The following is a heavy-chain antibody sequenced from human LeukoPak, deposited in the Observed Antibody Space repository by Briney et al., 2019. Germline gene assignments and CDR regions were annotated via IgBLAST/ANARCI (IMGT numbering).Heavy chain of an antibody. J-gene: IGHJ4*02. CDR1: GFTFSSYG. V-gene: IGHV3-23*01. D-gene: IGHD3-16*01. CDR2: INSNGRST. CDR3: AKWQDSTYWGYFDY. Sequence: GGTLRLSCAASGFTFSSYGMSWVRQAPGKGLEWVSAINSNGRSTNYADSVKGRFTTSRDNSKNTLYLQMNSLRAEDTALYYCAKWQDSTYWGYFDYWGQGTLVTVSS.